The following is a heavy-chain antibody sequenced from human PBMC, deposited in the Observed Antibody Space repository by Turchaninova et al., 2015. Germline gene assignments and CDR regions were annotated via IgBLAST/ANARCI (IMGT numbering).Heavy chain of an antibody. J-gene: IGHJ4*02. CDR2: FYHSGST. Sequence: QVQLQESGPGLVKPSETLSLTCAVSGYPISSGYYWGWFRQPPGKGLEWIGSFYHSGSTYYNPSLKSRVTISVDTSKNQFSLKLSSVTAADTAVYYCARQGAFVVEPAAIPTYFDYWGQGTLVTVSS. CDR3: ARQGAFVVEPAAIPTYFDY. V-gene: IGHV4-38-2*01. CDR1: GYPISSGYY. D-gene: IGHD2-2*01.